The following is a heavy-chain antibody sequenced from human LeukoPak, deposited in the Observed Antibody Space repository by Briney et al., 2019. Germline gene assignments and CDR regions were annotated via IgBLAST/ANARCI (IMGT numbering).Heavy chain of an antibody. Sequence: PSETLSLTCDVSGASVTTDYWSWIRQPPGKGLEWIGYIYNSGNTDYNPSPKSRLTISVDTSKNQFSLTLSSATAADTAVYYCAGRGQRYFRDWGQGTLVTVSS. J-gene: IGHJ1*01. CDR1: GASVTTDY. D-gene: IGHD3-9*01. CDR3: AGRGQRYFRD. CDR2: IYNSGNT. V-gene: IGHV4-59*08.